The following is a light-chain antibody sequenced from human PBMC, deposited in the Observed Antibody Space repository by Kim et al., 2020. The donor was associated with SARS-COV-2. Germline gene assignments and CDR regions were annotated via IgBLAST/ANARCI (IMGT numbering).Light chain of an antibody. CDR1: NVGEKN. J-gene: IGLJ2*01. Sequence: VPLGQTARITCGGNNVGEKNVPGNSRKPGRAPVLFFYRDSNRPSGIPERFSGANSGNTATLTIGGAHAGDEADYYCQVWDSSTHVVFGGGTKLTVL. CDR2: RDS. V-gene: IGLV3-9*01. CDR3: QVWDSSTHVV.